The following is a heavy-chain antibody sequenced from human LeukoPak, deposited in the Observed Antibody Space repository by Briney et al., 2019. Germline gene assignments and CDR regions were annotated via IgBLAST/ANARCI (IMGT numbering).Heavy chain of an antibody. CDR2: IGIDSGNT. CDR3: ARNYKYAFDN. CDR1: GFTFSDYS. D-gene: IGHD5-24*01. Sequence: GGSLRLSCAASGFTFSDYSMNWVRQAPGKGLEWISYIGIDSGNTNYADSAKGRFTISGDKAKNSLYLQMNSLRVEDTAVYYCARNYKYAFDNWGQGTLVTVSS. V-gene: IGHV3-48*01. J-gene: IGHJ4*02.